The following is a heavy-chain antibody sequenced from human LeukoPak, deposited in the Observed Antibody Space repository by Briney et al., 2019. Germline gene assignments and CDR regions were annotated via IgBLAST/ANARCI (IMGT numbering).Heavy chain of an antibody. J-gene: IGHJ5*02. CDR1: GFTFSSYA. Sequence: PGGSLRLSCSASGFTFSSYAMSWVRQAPGKGLEWVSAISGSGGSTYYADSVKGRFTISRDNSKNTLYLQMNSLRAEDTAVYYCAKAGDYYGTHNWFDPWGQGTLVTVSS. CDR3: AKAGDYYGTHNWFDP. V-gene: IGHV3-23*01. CDR2: ISGSGGST. D-gene: IGHD3-10*01.